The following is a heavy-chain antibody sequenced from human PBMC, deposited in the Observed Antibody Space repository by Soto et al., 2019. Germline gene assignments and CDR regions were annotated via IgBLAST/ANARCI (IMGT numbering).Heavy chain of an antibody. CDR3: ARGYQGSGYIAFDI. D-gene: IGHD3-22*01. V-gene: IGHV4-59*13. CDR2: ISDIGTT. Sequence: SETLSLTCTVSGGSISSYYRSWIRQPPGKGLDYIGYISDIGTTNSNPSLESRVTISVDTSKNQFSLRLSSVTAADTAVYYCARGYQGSGYIAFDIWGQGTMVTVS. J-gene: IGHJ3*02. CDR1: GGSISSYY.